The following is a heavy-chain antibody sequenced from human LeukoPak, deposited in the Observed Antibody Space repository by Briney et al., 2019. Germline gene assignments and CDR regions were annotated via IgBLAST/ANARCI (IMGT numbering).Heavy chain of an antibody. CDR1: GYTFTGYY. CDR2: INPNSGGT. Sequence: GASVKVSCKASGYTFTGYYMHWVRQAPGQGVEWMGWINPNSGGTNYAQKFQGRVTMTRDTSISTAYMGLSRLRSDDTAVYYCARAGGVYDFWSGYHKEGYFDYWGQGTLVTVSS. V-gene: IGHV1-2*02. J-gene: IGHJ4*02. D-gene: IGHD3-3*01. CDR3: ARAGGVYDFWSGYHKEGYFDY.